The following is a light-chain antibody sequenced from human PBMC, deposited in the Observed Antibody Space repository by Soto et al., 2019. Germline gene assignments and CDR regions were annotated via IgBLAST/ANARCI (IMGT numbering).Light chain of an antibody. CDR2: GAS. Sequence: EIVMTQSPGTLSVSPGEGATLFCRASQSVRTKLAWYQQRAGQAPRLLMYGASTRATGIPDRFSGSGSGTEFTLTISSLPSEDFAVYYCQQYNSWPPITFGQGTRLESK. CDR1: QSVRTK. CDR3: QQYNSWPPIT. J-gene: IGKJ5*01. V-gene: IGKV3-15*01.